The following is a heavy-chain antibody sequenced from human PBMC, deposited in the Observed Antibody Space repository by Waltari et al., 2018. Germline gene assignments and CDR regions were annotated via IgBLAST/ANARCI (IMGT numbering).Heavy chain of an antibody. CDR1: GGPFSGYF. J-gene: IGHJ5*02. CDR2: IKDIGTT. Sequence: QVKLEQWGTGLLKPSENLSLTCAVDGGPFSGYFWTWIRQPPGKGLEWIGEIKDIGTTNYNVSLKSRVTISVDTSKNQFSLNLSSLTAADTAVYYCARGRIVVGPWGQGTLVTVSS. CDR3: ARGRIVVGP. D-gene: IGHD2-15*01. V-gene: IGHV4-34*01.